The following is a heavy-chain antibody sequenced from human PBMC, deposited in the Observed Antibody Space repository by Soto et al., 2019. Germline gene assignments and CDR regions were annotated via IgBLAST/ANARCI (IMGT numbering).Heavy chain of an antibody. CDR3: ASPSALGYCSGGSCYKGYFQH. J-gene: IGHJ1*01. CDR1: GFTFSSYW. Sequence: GGSLRLSCAASGFTFSSYWMHWVRQAPGKGLVWVSRINSDGSSTSYADSVKGRFTISRDNAKNTLYLQMNSLRAEDTAVYYCASPSALGYCSGGSCYKGYFQHWGQGTLVTVSS. CDR2: INSDGSST. V-gene: IGHV3-74*01. D-gene: IGHD2-15*01.